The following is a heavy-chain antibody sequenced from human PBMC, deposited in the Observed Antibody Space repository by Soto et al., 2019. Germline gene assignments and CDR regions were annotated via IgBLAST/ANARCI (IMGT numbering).Heavy chain of an antibody. V-gene: IGHV4-34*01. Sequence: SETLSLTCAVYGGSFSGYYWSWIRQPPGKGLEWIGEINHSGSTNYNPSLKSRVTISVDTSKNQFSLKLSSVTAADTAVYYCARGQTVYYDFWSGYYTGNYFDYWGQGTLVTVSS. D-gene: IGHD3-3*01. CDR2: INHSGST. CDR1: GGSFSGYY. CDR3: ARGQTVYYDFWSGYYTGNYFDY. J-gene: IGHJ4*02.